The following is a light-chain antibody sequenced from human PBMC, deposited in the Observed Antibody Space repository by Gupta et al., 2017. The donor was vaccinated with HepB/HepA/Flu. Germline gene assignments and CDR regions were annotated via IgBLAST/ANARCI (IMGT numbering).Light chain of an antibody. V-gene: IGKV1-16*02. Sequence: DIQMTQSPSSLSASVGDKVTITRRASQGISNYLAWFQQKPGKAPRSLIYAASSLHSGVPSKFSGSGSGTDFTLTISRLQPEDFATYYCQQYDSYPFTFDHGTKVDIK. CDR2: AAS. J-gene: IGKJ3*01. CDR1: QGISNY. CDR3: QQYDSYPFT.